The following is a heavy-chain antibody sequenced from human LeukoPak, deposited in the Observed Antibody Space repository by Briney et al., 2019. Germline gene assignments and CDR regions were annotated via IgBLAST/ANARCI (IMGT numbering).Heavy chain of an antibody. CDR1: GGSFSGYY. CDR3: ARGGYAARSYFQH. Sequence: SETLSLTCAVYGGSFSGYYWSWIRQPPGKGLEWIGEINHSGSTNYNPSLKSRVTISVDTSKNQFSLKLSSVTAADTAVCYCARGGYAARSYFQHWGQGTLVTVSS. V-gene: IGHV4-34*01. CDR2: INHSGST. D-gene: IGHD5-12*01. J-gene: IGHJ1*01.